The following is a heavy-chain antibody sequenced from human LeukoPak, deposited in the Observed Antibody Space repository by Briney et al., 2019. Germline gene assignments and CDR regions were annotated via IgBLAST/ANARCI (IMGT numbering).Heavy chain of an antibody. CDR3: ARGVMGSPPARYNRFDL. J-gene: IGHJ5*02. V-gene: IGHV1-2*02. CDR2: INPNSGGT. Sequence: GASVKVSCKASGYTFTGYYMHWVRQAPGQGLEWMGWINPNSGGTNYAQKFQGRVTMTRDTSISTAYMELSRLRSDDTAVYYCARGVMGSPPARYNRFDLRGQGTLVTVSS. D-gene: IGHD3-16*01. CDR1: GYTFTGYY.